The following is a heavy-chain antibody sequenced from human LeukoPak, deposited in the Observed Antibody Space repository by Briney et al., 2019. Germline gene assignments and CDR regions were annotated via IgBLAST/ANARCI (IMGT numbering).Heavy chain of an antibody. V-gene: IGHV3-23*01. CDR1: GFTFSSYA. Sequence: HPGGSLRLSCAASGFTFSSYAMSWVRQAPGKVLEWVSAISGSGGSTYYADSVKGRFTISRDNSKNTLYLQMNSLRAEDTAVYYCAKDLGESVEVRGFDYWGQGTLVTVSS. D-gene: IGHD3-10*01. CDR2: ISGSGGST. CDR3: AKDLGESVEVRGFDY. J-gene: IGHJ4*02.